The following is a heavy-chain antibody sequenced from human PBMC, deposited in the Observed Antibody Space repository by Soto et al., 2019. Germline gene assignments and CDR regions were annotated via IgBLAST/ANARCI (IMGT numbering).Heavy chain of an antibody. J-gene: IGHJ4*02. CDR2: ISYDGSNK. V-gene: IGHV3-30-3*01. Sequence: QVQLVESGGGVVQPGRSLRLSCAASGFTFSSYAMHWIRQAPGKGLEWVAVISYDGSNKYYADSVKGRFTISRDNSKNTLYLQMNSLRAEDTAVYYCARDRYSGSYNGGDYYFDYWGQGTLVTVSS. CDR1: GFTFSSYA. D-gene: IGHD1-26*01. CDR3: ARDRYSGSYNGGDYYFDY.